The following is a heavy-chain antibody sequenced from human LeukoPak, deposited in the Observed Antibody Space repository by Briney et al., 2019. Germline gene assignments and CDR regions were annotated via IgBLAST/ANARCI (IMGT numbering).Heavy chain of an antibody. CDR2: MSWNSKSI. J-gene: IGHJ4*02. V-gene: IGHV3-9*01. Sequence: GGSLRLSCAASGFTFDNYAMHWVRQVPGKGLEWFSGMSWNSKSIGYADSAKGRFTISRDNAKKSLYLEMNSLRAEDTAVYYCAKEGYGSGNLFQSWGQGILVTVSS. D-gene: IGHD3-10*01. CDR3: AKEGYGSGNLFQS. CDR1: GFTFDNYA.